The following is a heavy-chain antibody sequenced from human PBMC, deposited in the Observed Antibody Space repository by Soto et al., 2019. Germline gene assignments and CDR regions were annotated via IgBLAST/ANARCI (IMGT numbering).Heavy chain of an antibody. CDR2: ISYSGST. CDR3: AEERYGSGSSYY. D-gene: IGHD3-10*01. CDR1: GGSISSGGYY. Sequence: QVQLQESGPGLVKPSQTLSLTCTVSGGSISSGGYYWRWIRQHPGKGLEWIGYISYSGSTYYNPSLKSRVTRSVDTSKNQFSLKLSSVTAADTAVYYCAEERYGSGSSYYWGQGTLVTVSS. J-gene: IGHJ4*02. V-gene: IGHV4-31*03.